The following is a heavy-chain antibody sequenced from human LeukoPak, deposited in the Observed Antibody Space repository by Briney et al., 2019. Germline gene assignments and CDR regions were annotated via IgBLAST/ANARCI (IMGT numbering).Heavy chain of an antibody. CDR1: GFTVSNNY. D-gene: IGHD3-22*01. J-gene: IGHJ1*01. Sequence: GGSLRLSCAASGFTVSNNYMRWVRQAPGKGLEWVSLIYSNGRTDYTDSVKGRFSISRDNSKNTLSLQMNSLRPEDTGVYYCARAPSEIGGYYPEYFRHWGQGTLVTVSS. CDR2: IYSNGRT. V-gene: IGHV3-53*01. CDR3: ARAPSEIGGYYPEYFRH.